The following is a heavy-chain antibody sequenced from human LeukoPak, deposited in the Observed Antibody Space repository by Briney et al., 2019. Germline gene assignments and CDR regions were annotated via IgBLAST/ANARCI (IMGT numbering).Heavy chain of an antibody. J-gene: IGHJ4*02. V-gene: IGHV3-48*04. Sequence: SGGSLRLSCAASGFTFSNYNMNWVRQAPGKGLEWVSYISIDNSTMYYADSVKGRCTISRDNAKNSLYLQMNRLRAEATAVYFCAGDYYDSSGYQNFDYWGQGTLVTVSS. D-gene: IGHD3-22*01. CDR3: AGDYYDSSGYQNFDY. CDR1: GFTFSNYN. CDR2: ISIDNSTM.